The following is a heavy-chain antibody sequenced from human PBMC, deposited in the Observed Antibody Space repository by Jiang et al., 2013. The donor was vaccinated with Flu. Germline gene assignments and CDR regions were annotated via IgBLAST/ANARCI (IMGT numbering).Heavy chain of an antibody. J-gene: IGHJ4*02. CDR3: AKDGLPPRDYCNVDLCRGSFDY. V-gene: IGHV1-3*01. Sequence: GAEVKKPGASVKVSCKASGYTLTSYAMHWVRQAPGQRLEWMGWINAGNGNTKYSQKFQGRVTIIRDTSASTVYMELSTLTSEDTAVFYCAKDGLPPRDYCNVDLCRGSFDYWGQGSPGHRLL. CDR2: INAGNGNT. CDR1: GYTLTSYA. D-gene: IGHD2/OR15-2a*01.